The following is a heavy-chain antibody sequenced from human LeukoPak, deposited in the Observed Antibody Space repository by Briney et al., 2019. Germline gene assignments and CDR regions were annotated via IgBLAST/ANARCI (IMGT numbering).Heavy chain of an antibody. Sequence: ASETLSPTCTVSGGSISYYWGWIRQPPGKGLEWIGSIYYNGKTYYNPSLKSRVSISVDTSKNQISLKLSSVTAADTAVYYCARHVLLRRLDYWGQGSLVTVSS. D-gene: IGHD3-22*01. J-gene: IGHJ4*02. V-gene: IGHV4-39*01. CDR2: IYYNGKT. CDR1: GGSISYY. CDR3: ARHVLLRRLDY.